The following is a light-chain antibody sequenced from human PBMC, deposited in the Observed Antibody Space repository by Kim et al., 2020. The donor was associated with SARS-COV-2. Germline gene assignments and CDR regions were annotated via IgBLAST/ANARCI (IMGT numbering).Light chain of an antibody. CDR2: RNN. V-gene: IGLV10-54*04. CDR1: NNNVGNQG. CDR3: SAWDSSLNVWV. Sequence: QTAILTCTGNNNNVGNQGAAWLQQHQGHPPKLLSYRNNNRPSGISERFSASRSGDTASLTITGLQPEDETDYYCSAWDSSLNVWVFGGGTQLTVL. J-gene: IGLJ3*02.